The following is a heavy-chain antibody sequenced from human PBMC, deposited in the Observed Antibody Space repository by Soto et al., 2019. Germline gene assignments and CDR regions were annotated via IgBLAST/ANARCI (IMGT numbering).Heavy chain of an antibody. V-gene: IGHV1-46*01. Sequence: ASVQDSCKASGYTFTSYFMHWVRQAPGQGLEWMGIIHPRGGSTNYAQKFQDRVTTTWDTSTSTVYMDLSRLRSDDTAVYYCARAPYSSSSFFFDQWGQGTLVTVSS. CDR1: GYTFTSYF. CDR2: IHPRGGST. CDR3: ARAPYSSSSFFFDQ. D-gene: IGHD5-12*01. J-gene: IGHJ4*02.